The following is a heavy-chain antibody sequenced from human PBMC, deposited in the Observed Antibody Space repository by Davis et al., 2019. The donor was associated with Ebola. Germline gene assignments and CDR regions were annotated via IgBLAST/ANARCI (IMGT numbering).Heavy chain of an antibody. D-gene: IGHD2-21*02. CDR3: ARGTKLLYYYYGMDV. Sequence: ASVKVSCKASGYTFTSDGISWVRQAPGQGLEWMGWNSAYNGNTNYAQKLQGRVTMATDTSTSTAYMELRSLRSDDTAVYYCARGTKLLYYYYGMDVWGQGTTVTVSS. V-gene: IGHV1-18*01. CDR1: GYTFTSDG. CDR2: NSAYNGNT. J-gene: IGHJ6*02.